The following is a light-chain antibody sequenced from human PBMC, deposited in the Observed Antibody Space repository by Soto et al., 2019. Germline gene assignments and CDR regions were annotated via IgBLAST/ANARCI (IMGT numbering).Light chain of an antibody. CDR3: TSYISSNTLVV. V-gene: IGLV2-14*01. Sequence: QSVLTQPASVSGSPRQSITISCTGTSSDVGGYDYVTWYQQHPGKAPKLMIYDVGNRPSGISDRSSGSKSRNTASLTITGLQAEDEAHYYCTSYISSNTLVVFATGSEVTVL. CDR1: SSDVGGYDY. J-gene: IGLJ1*01. CDR2: DVG.